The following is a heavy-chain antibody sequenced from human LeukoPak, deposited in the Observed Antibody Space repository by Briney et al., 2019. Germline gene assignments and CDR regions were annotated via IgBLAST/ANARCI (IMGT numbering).Heavy chain of an antibody. Sequence: SVKLSCKASGGTFSSYAISWVLQAPAQGLECMGGIIPIFGTANYAQKFQGRVTITADESTSTAYMELSSLRSEDTAVYYCARDDSSGFPVFDYWGQGTLVTVSS. CDR1: GGTFSSYA. D-gene: IGHD3-22*01. CDR3: ARDDSSGFPVFDY. CDR2: IIPIFGTA. V-gene: IGHV1-69*13. J-gene: IGHJ4*02.